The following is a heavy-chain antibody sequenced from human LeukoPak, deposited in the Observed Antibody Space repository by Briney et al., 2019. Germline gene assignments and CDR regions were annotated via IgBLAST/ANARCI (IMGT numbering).Heavy chain of an antibody. CDR2: IYYSGTT. D-gene: IGHD3-10*01. CDR1: GGSISSGGYS. J-gene: IGHJ4*02. Sequence: SQTLSLTCTVSGGSISSGGYSWSWIRQHPGKGLEWIGYIYYSGTTYYNPSLKSRITISVDTSKNQFSLKLSSVTAADTAVYYCARGTGGSWSYFDYWGQGTPVTVSS. CDR3: ARGTGGSWSYFDY. V-gene: IGHV4-31*03.